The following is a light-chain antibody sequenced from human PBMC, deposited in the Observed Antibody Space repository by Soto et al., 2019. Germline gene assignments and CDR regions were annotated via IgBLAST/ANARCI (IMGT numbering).Light chain of an antibody. CDR3: QQRSNWPQT. Sequence: IVMTQSPATLSVSPGGRATLSCRASQSISDTLAWYQQKPGQAPRLLIHGASSRATGIPDRFSGSESGTDLTITISRLEPEDCEVDDCQQRSNWPQTFGQGTKVDIK. J-gene: IGKJ1*01. V-gene: IGKV3D-20*02. CDR2: GAS. CDR1: QSISDT.